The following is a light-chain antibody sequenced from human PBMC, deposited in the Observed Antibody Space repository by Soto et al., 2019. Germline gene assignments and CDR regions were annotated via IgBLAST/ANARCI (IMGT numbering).Light chain of an antibody. J-gene: IGKJ1*01. Sequence: EIVLTQSPGTLSLSPGQRATLSCRASQSFSRTYLAWFQQKPGQPPRLLIYGTSSRATGIPDRFSGGGSGTDFTLTISRLEPEDFAVYYCQHYGSSPQWTFGQGTKVEVK. CDR3: QHYGSSPQWT. CDR2: GTS. V-gene: IGKV3-20*01. CDR1: QSFSRTY.